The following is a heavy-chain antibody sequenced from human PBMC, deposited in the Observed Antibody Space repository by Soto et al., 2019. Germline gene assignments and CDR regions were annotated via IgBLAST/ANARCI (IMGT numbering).Heavy chain of an antibody. CDR2: ISYDGSNK. D-gene: IGHD4-17*01. Sequence: GGSLRLSCAASGFTFSSYGMHWVRQAPGKGLEWVAVISYDGSNKYYADSVKGRFTISRDNSKNTLYLQMNSLRAEDTAVYYCAKHDYGDYATGMDVWGQGTTVTVSS. CDR3: AKHDYGDYATGMDV. CDR1: GFTFSSYG. J-gene: IGHJ6*02. V-gene: IGHV3-30*18.